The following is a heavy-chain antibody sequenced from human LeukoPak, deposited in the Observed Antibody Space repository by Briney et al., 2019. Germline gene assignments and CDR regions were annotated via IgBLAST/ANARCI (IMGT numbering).Heavy chain of an antibody. J-gene: IGHJ3*02. CDR2: IYTSGST. CDR3: ARGLLDGYTHPAAFDI. Sequence: SETLSLTCTVSGGSISSYYWSWIRQPAGKGLEWIGRIYTSGSTNYNPSLKSRVTISVDTSKNQFSLKLSSVTAADTAVYYCARGLLDGYTHPAAFDIWGQGTMVTVSS. V-gene: IGHV4-4*07. D-gene: IGHD5-24*01. CDR1: GGSISSYY.